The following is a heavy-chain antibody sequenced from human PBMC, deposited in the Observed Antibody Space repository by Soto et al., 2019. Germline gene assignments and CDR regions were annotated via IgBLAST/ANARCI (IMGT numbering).Heavy chain of an antibody. V-gene: IGHV4-61*01. CDR3: ARRPYYASSGFSFDY. Sequence: SETLSLTCTVSGGSVSTENHYGGWIGQSAGKGLEWIGYIYYSGSINYNPSFESRVTISVDTSKNQFSLKLASVTAADTAVYYCARRPYYASSGFSFDYWGQGTLVTVS. CDR1: GGSVSTENHY. D-gene: IGHD3-22*01. J-gene: IGHJ4*02. CDR2: IYYSGSI.